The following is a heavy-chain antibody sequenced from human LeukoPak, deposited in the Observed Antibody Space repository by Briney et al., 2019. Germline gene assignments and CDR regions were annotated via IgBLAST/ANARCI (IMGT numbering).Heavy chain of an antibody. D-gene: IGHD3-10*01. Sequence: SGGSLRLSCAASGFTFSSYAMHWVRQAPGKGLEWVAVISYDGSNKYYADSVKGRFTISRDNSKNTLYLQMNSLRAEDTAVYYCARDTSYYYGSGFYWGQGTLVTVSS. J-gene: IGHJ4*02. CDR3: ARDTSYYYGSGFY. V-gene: IGHV3-30-3*01. CDR1: GFTFSSYA. CDR2: ISYDGSNK.